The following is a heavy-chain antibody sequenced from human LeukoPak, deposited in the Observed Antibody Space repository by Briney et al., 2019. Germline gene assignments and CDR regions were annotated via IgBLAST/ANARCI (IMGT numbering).Heavy chain of an antibody. CDR3: ARWAVRGGFFLAAFDI. D-gene: IGHD3-10*01. J-gene: IGHJ3*02. V-gene: IGHV4-61*02. Sequence: SQTLSLTCTVSGNSISSGDYYWSWIRQPAGKGLEWIGRIYTSGSTTYNPSLKSRVTMSIDTSKRQFSLKLNSVTAADTAVYYCARWAVRGGFFLAAFDIWDQGTVVSVSS. CDR2: IYTSGST. CDR1: GNSISSGDYY.